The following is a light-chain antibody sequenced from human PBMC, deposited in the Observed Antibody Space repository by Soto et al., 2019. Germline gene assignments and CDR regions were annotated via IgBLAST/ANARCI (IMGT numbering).Light chain of an antibody. V-gene: IGKV1-5*03. Sequence: DIQMTQSPSTLSGSVGDRVTITCRASQTISSWLAWYQQKPGKAPKLLIYKASTLKSGVPSRFSGSGSGTEFTLTISSLQPDDFATYYCQQYSSSATFGQGTKVDI. J-gene: IGKJ1*01. CDR3: QQYSSSAT. CDR1: QTISSW. CDR2: KAS.